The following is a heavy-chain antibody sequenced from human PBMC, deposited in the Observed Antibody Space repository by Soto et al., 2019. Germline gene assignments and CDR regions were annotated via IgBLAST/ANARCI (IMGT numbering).Heavy chain of an antibody. D-gene: IGHD5-18*01. J-gene: IGHJ4*02. CDR2: IIPIFGTA. CDR3: ARGWSTDVDTDMVSDY. V-gene: IGHV1-69*13. Sequence: ASVKVSCKASGGTFSSYAISWVRQAPGQGLEWMGGIIPIFGTANYAQKFQGRVTITADESTSTAYMELSSLRSEDTAVYYCARGWSTDVDTDMVSDYLGQGTLVTVSS. CDR1: GGTFSSYA.